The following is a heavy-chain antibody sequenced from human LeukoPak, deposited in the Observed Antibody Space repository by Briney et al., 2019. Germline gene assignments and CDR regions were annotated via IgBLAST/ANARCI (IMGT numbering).Heavy chain of an antibody. D-gene: IGHD4-17*01. Sequence: LTLSCEDSGFTFRSYEMNWVRQAPGKGLEWIGEINHSGSTNYNPSLKSRVTISVDTSKNQFSLKLSSVTAADTAVYYCARRPYGFDYWGQGTLVTVSS. J-gene: IGHJ4*02. CDR1: GFTFRSYE. V-gene: IGHV4-34*01. CDR2: INHSGST. CDR3: ARRPYGFDY.